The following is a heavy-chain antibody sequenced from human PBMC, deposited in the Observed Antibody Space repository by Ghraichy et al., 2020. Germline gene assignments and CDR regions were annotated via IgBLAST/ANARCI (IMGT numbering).Heavy chain of an antibody. J-gene: IGHJ4*02. Sequence: GGSLRLSCAASGFTFSTYAMTWVRQAPGKGLEWVSSFSGSGGGTYYADSVKGRFTISRDNFKNTLYLQMNSLRAEDTAVYYCAKDLTLGFTSGWYQFDYWGQGTLVTVSS. D-gene: IGHD6-19*01. CDR1: GFTFSTYA. V-gene: IGHV3-23*01. CDR3: AKDLTLGFTSGWYQFDY. CDR2: FSGSGGGT.